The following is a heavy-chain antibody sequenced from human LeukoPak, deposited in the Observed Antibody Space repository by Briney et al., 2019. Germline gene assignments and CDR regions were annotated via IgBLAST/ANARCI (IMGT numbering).Heavy chain of an antibody. CDR2: IYPGDSDT. CDR1: GYRFATNW. J-gene: IGHJ4*02. Sequence: GESLKISCKGSGYRFATNWIGWVRQMPGKGLEWMGIIYPGDSDTRYSPSFQGQVTISADKSISTAYLQWSSLRASDTAMYYCAMPSTSCSGTNCYMAFWGQGTLVTVSS. V-gene: IGHV5-51*01. D-gene: IGHD2-2*02. CDR3: AMPSTSCSGTNCYMAF.